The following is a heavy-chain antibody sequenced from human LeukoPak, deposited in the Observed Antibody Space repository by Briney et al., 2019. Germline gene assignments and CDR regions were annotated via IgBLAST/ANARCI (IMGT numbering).Heavy chain of an antibody. J-gene: IGHJ6*03. CDR1: GFTFSSCA. CDR3: AKDALPRLRFLEWSDYYMDV. V-gene: IGHV3-23*01. D-gene: IGHD3-3*01. Sequence: GGSLRLSCAASGFTFSSCAMSWVRQAPGKGLEWVSVISGSGGSTYYADSVKGRFTISRDNSKNTLYLQMNSLRAEDTAVYYCAKDALPRLRFLEWSDYYMDVWGRGTTVTVSS. CDR2: ISGSGGST.